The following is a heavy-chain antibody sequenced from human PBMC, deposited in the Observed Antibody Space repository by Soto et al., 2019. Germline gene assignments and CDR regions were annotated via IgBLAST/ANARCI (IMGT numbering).Heavy chain of an antibody. CDR2: FSVIGGTT. J-gene: IGHJ4*02. D-gene: IGHD6-19*01. Sequence: EVQLLESGGGLVQPGRSLRLSCAASGFTFNSYAVSWVGQAQGRGLEWVSAFSVIGGTTYYAASVKGRFTISRDNSKNTLYLQMNSRRAEDTAVYYCAREYSSAWKTVDYWGQGTLVTVSS. CDR3: AREYSSAWKTVDY. V-gene: IGHV3-23*01. CDR1: GFTFNSYA.